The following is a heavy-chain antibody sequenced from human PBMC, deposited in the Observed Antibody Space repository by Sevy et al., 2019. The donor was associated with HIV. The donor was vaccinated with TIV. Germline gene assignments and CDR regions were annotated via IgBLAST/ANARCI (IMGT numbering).Heavy chain of an antibody. CDR2: ISSSSTYI. CDR3: GSPIAVAGRLWSGEVY. Sequence: GGSLRLSCAASGFTFSTYSMNWVRQAPGKGLEWVSSISSSSTYIYYADSVKGRLTISRDNAKNSLYLQMNSLRVEDTDAYYCGSPIAVAGRLWSGEVYWGQGTLVTVSS. D-gene: IGHD6-19*01. CDR1: GFTFSTYS. V-gene: IGHV3-21*01. J-gene: IGHJ4*02.